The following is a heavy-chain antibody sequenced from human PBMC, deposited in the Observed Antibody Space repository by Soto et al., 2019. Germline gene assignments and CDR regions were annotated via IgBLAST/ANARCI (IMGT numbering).Heavy chain of an antibody. Sequence: EVQLLESGGRLVQPGGSLRLSCAASGFTFSSYAMNWVGQAPGKGLEWASAISGSGRSTDYADSVEGRFTISRENSKNTLYLQMSSLRAEDTAVYYCAKAGGIAVPGSHLDYWGQGTLVTVSS. CDR1: GFTFSSYA. V-gene: IGHV3-23*01. D-gene: IGHD6-19*01. J-gene: IGHJ4*02. CDR2: ISGSGRST. CDR3: AKAGGIAVPGSHLDY.